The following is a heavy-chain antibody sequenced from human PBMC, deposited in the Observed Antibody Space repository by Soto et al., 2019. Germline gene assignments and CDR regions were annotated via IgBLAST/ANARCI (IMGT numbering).Heavy chain of an antibody. D-gene: IGHD6-13*01. CDR2: INHSGST. V-gene: IGHV4-34*01. CDR3: GRESSIAAAGSYFVLAN. J-gene: IGHJ1*01. CDR1: GGSFSDYY. Sequence: SETLSLTCSVYGGSFSDYYWGWIRQPPGKGLEWIGEINHSGSTNYNPSLKSRVTISVDTSKNQFALKLSSVTAADTAVYYCGRESSIAAAGSYFVLANWGQGTMVTVSS.